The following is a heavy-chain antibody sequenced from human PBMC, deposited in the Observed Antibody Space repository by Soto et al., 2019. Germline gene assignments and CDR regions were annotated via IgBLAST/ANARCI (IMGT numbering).Heavy chain of an antibody. CDR3: VTDGGELQGIDAFDD. D-gene: IGHD3-16*01. CDR2: YDYANGEP. V-gene: IGHV1-24*01. J-gene: IGHJ3*01. Sequence: ASVKVSCKVSGYKVTELNIHWVRQAPGKGLEWMGGYDYANGEPTYPQRFQGRVTMTDDASTNTAHMELRDLKSEETAVYFCVTDGGELQGIDAFDDWGQGTLVTVSS. CDR1: GYKVTELN.